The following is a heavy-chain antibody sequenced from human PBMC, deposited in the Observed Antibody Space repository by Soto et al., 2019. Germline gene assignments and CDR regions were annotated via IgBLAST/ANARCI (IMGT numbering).Heavy chain of an antibody. CDR3: ARVRAPGRYFDWLFLDY. CDR1: VGTFSSCA. D-gene: IGHD3-9*01. V-gene: IGHV1-69*13. Sequence: GASVEVTCKASVGTFSSCAISCVRQAPGQGLEWMGGIIPIFGTANYAQKFQGRVTITADESTSTAYMELSSLRSEDTAVYYCARVRAPGRYFDWLFLDYWGQGTLVTVSS. CDR2: IIPIFGTA. J-gene: IGHJ4*02.